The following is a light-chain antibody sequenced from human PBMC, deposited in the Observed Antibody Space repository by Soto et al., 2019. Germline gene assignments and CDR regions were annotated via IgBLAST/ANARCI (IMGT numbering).Light chain of an antibody. Sequence: QPVLTQSPSASASLGASVKLTCTLSSGHSSYAIAWHQQQPEKGPRYLMKLNSDGSHSKGDGIPNRLSGSSSGAERYLTIPRLQSEDEADYYCQTWGTGLLVFGGGTKLTVL. CDR2: LNSDGSH. CDR1: SGHSSYA. V-gene: IGLV4-69*01. CDR3: QTWGTGLLV. J-gene: IGLJ3*02.